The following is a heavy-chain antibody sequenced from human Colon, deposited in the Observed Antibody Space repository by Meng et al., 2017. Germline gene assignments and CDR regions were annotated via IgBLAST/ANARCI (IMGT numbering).Heavy chain of an antibody. Sequence: GSLRLSCAASGFTFSSYWMSWVRQAPGKGLEWGANIKQDGSEKNYVDSVKGRFTISRDNAKNSLFLQMNSLRAEDTAVYYCARDFASRESGHLDYWGQGTLVTVSS. CDR3: ARDFASRESGHLDY. J-gene: IGHJ4*02. CDR1: GFTFSSYW. D-gene: IGHD5-12*01. CDR2: IKQDGSEK. V-gene: IGHV3-7*01.